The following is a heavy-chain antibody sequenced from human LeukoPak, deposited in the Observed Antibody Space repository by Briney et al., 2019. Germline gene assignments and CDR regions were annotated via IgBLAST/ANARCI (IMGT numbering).Heavy chain of an antibody. CDR1: GGSFSGYY. J-gene: IGHJ4*02. Sequence: SETLSLTCAVYGGSFSGYYWSWIRQPPGKGLEWIGEINHSGSTNYNPSLKSRVTISVDTSKNQFSLKLSSVTAADTAVYYCARSTWIQLVVDYWGQGTLVTVSS. CDR3: ARSTWIQLVVDY. V-gene: IGHV4-34*01. D-gene: IGHD5-18*01. CDR2: INHSGST.